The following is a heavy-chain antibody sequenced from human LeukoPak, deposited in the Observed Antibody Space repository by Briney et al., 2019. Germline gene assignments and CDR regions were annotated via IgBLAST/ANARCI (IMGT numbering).Heavy chain of an antibody. CDR2: ISSNGGST. Sequence: GGTLRLSCSASGFTFSIYTMHWVREAPGKGLEYVSAISSNGGSTYYADSVKGRFTISRDNSKNTMYLQMSSLSAEDTTVYYCVKPIQLWSPAPDYGGQGTLVTVSS. CDR1: GFTFSIYT. J-gene: IGHJ4*02. CDR3: VKPIQLWSPAPDY. V-gene: IGHV3-64D*06. D-gene: IGHD5-18*01.